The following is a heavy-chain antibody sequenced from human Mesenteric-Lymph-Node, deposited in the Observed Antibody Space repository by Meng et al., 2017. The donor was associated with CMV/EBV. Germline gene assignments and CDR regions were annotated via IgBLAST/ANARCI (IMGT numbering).Heavy chain of an antibody. V-gene: IGHV3-23*01. J-gene: IGHJ4*02. Sequence: GESLKISCAASGFTFSSYAMNWVRQAPGKGLEWVSTISSSGGSTHYADSVKGRFTISRDNSKNTLYLQMNSLRAEDTAIYYCAKIPSYDFWSGYYRYFDDWGQGTLVTVSS. D-gene: IGHD3-3*01. CDR2: ISSSGGST. CDR1: GFTFSSYA. CDR3: AKIPSYDFWSGYYRYFDD.